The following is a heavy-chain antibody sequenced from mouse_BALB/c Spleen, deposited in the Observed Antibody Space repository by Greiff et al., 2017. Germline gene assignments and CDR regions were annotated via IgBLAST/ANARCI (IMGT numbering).Heavy chain of an antibody. J-gene: IGHJ4*01. V-gene: IGHV2-9*02. CDR2: IWAGGST. CDR1: GFSLTSYG. D-gene: IGHD3-2*01. CDR3: ARVDSSGYGAMDY. Sequence: VQRVESGPGLVAPSQSLSITCTVSGFSLTSYGVHWVRQPPGKGLEWLGVIWAGGSTNYNSALMSRLSISKDNSKSQVFLKMNSLQTDDTAMYYCARVDSSGYGAMDYWGQGTSVTVSA.